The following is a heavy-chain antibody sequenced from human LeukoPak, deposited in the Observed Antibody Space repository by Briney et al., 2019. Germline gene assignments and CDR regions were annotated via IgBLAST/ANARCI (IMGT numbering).Heavy chain of an antibody. CDR3: ARLRISTWCYFDN. V-gene: IGHV5-51*01. Sequence: GGSLEISCQGSGYSFFSYYIAWVRQMAGKDRVGLGTIYPGDSETRYSAAFQDQVTTSADKSIKSAYLQWSSLKASDTAIYYCARLRISTWCYFDNWGQGSLVTVSS. CDR2: IYPGDSET. D-gene: IGHD6-13*01. J-gene: IGHJ4*02. CDR1: GYSFFSYY.